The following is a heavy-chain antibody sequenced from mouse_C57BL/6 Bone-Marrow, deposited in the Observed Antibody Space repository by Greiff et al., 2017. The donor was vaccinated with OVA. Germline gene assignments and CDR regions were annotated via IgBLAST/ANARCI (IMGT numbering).Heavy chain of an antibody. D-gene: IGHD2-10*01. CDR3: ARSYYAYAMDY. J-gene: IGHJ4*01. V-gene: IGHV1-50*01. CDR1: GYTFTSYW. Sequence: VQLQQPGAELVKPGASVKLSCKASGYTFTSYWMQWVKQRPGQGLEWIGEIDPSDSYTNYNQKFKGKATLTVDTSSSTAYMQLIILTSEDSAVYYCARSYYAYAMDYWGQGTSVTVSS. CDR2: IDPSDSYT.